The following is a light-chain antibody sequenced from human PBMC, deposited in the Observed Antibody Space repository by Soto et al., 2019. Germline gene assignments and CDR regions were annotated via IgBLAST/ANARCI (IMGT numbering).Light chain of an antibody. CDR1: QSVSSSY. Sequence: EIVLTQPPGTLSLSPGESATLSCRASQSVSSSYLAWYQQKPGQAPRLLIYGASSRATGLPDRFSDSGSGTDFTLTISRPEPEDFAVYYCQQYGSSPPFTFGQATRLEIK. V-gene: IGKV3-20*01. CDR2: GAS. CDR3: QQYGSSPPFT. J-gene: IGKJ5*01.